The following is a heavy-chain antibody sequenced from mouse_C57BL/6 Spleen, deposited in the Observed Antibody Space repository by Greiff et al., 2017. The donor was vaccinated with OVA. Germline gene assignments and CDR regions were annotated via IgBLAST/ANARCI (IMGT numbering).Heavy chain of an antibody. CDR1: GYTFTNYW. V-gene: IGHV1-63*01. J-gene: IGHJ3*01. CDR2: IYPGGGYT. CDR3: ARYYGSSQAWFAY. D-gene: IGHD1-1*01. Sequence: VKLQESGAELVRPGTSVKMSCKASGYTFTNYWIGWAKQRPGHGLEWIGDIYPGGGYTNYNEKFKGKATLTADKSSSTAYMQFSSLTSEDSAIYYCARYYGSSQAWFAYWGQGTLVTVSA.